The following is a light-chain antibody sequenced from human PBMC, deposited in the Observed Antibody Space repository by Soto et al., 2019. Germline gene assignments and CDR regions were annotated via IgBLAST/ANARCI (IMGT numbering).Light chain of an antibody. Sequence: DCHLTQSPSSLSASVGDRVNITCRASQTISNFVNWYQQKLGRAPRLLIYAASSLQSGVPSRFSGSGSGTDFTLTISSLQPEDFATYYCQQSYNTVWTFGQGTKVDIK. CDR1: QTISNF. CDR2: AAS. CDR3: QQSYNTVWT. J-gene: IGKJ1*01. V-gene: IGKV1-39*01.